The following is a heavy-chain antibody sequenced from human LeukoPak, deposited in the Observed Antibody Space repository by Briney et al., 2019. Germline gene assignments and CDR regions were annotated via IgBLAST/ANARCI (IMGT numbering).Heavy chain of an antibody. Sequence: GGSLRLSCAASGFTFSNYWMHWVRHAPGKGLVCVSRINGDGNNTIYADSVKGRFTISRDNAKNTLYLQMNSLRVEDTAVYYCARSNSGYLSWGQGTLVTVSS. CDR3: ARSNSGYLS. CDR1: GFTFSNYW. J-gene: IGHJ5*02. D-gene: IGHD3-22*01. CDR2: INGDGNNT. V-gene: IGHV3-74*01.